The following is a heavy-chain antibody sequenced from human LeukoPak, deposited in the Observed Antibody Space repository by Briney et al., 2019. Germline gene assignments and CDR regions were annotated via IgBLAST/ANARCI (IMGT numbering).Heavy chain of an antibody. CDR3: ARDCSSSSCYDAFDI. J-gene: IGHJ3*02. CDR1: GFTFTRYT. Sequence: GGSLSLSCAASGFTFTRYTMSWVRQASGKGLEWVARIKQNGSETYYAQSVKGRFTISRDNAKKSLYMQINSLRADNTAVYYWARDCSSSSCYDAFDIWGQGTMVTVSS. V-gene: IGHV3-7*01. D-gene: IGHD2-2*01. CDR2: IKQNGSET.